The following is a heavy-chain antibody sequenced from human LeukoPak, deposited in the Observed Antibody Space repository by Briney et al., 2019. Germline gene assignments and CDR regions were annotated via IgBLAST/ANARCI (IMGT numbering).Heavy chain of an antibody. CDR3: AREMTTLDDAFDI. J-gene: IGHJ3*02. V-gene: IGHV3-30*02. Sequence: GGSLRLSCAASGFSLSRYDMHWVRQAPGKGLEWVAFIQYDGHDYYYADSVRGRFTISRDNSKNILSLQMNSLRAEDTAVYYCAREMTTLDDAFDIWGQGTMVTVSS. CDR1: GFSLSRYD. D-gene: IGHD4-11*01. CDR2: IQYDGHDY.